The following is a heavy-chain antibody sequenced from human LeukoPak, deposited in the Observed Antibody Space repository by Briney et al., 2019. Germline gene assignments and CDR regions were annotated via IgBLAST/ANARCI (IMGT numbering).Heavy chain of an antibody. J-gene: IGHJ4*02. D-gene: IGHD6-19*01. Sequence: GGSLRLSCVASGFTFSHSWMTWVRQAPGKGLERVGHIKEDGSSQNYADSVKGRFTISRDNAKSSLHLQMNGLRAEDTAMYYCVKDSGWLHFDSWGQGTLVTVSS. CDR3: VKDSGWLHFDS. CDR1: GFTFSHSW. CDR2: IKEDGSSQ. V-gene: IGHV3-7*03.